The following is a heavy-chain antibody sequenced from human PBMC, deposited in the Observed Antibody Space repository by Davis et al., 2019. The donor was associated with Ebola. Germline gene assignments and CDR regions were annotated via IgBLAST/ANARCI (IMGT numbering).Heavy chain of an antibody. CDR2: ISSSSSYI. CDR3: AKAVIWFGELFMYYFDY. Sequence: GESLKISCAASGFTFSSYSMNWVRQAPGKGLEWVSSISSSSSYIYYAYSVKGRFTISRDNAKNSLYLQMNSLRTEDTALYYCAKAVIWFGELFMYYFDYWGQGTLVTVSS. V-gene: IGHV3-21*04. J-gene: IGHJ4*02. CDR1: GFTFSSYS. D-gene: IGHD3-10*01.